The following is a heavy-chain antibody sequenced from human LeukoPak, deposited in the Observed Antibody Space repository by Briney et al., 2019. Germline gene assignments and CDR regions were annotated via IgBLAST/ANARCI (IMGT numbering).Heavy chain of an antibody. Sequence: SETLSLTCSVSGGSIDNFYWSWIRQSPGKGLQWIGYVDDSGSTSYNPSLKSRVTISIDTSKNQFSLRLRSVAAADTAVYFCARGLSSTRRESDYWGQGTLVTVSS. D-gene: IGHD2-2*01. CDR1: GGSIDNFY. CDR3: ARGLSSTRRESDY. CDR2: VDDSGST. J-gene: IGHJ4*02. V-gene: IGHV4-59*01.